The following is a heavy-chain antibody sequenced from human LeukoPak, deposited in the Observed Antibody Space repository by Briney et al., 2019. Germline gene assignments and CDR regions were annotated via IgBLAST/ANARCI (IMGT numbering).Heavy chain of an antibody. Sequence: ETLSLTCTVSGGSISSSSYYWGWIRQPPGKGLEWIGSIYYSGSTYYNPSLKSRVTISVDTSKSQFSLKLSSVTAADTAVYYCARLGGGYCSSTSCHYLGWFDPWGQGTLVTVSS. V-gene: IGHV4-39*01. CDR3: ARLGGGYCSSTSCHYLGWFDP. D-gene: IGHD2-2*01. J-gene: IGHJ5*02. CDR1: GGSISSSSYY. CDR2: IYYSGST.